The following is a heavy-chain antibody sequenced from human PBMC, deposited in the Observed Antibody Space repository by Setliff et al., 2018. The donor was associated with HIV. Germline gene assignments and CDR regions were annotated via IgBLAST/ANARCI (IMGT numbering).Heavy chain of an antibody. CDR2: INEDGSDK. Sequence: QPGGSLRLSCATSGFTFTNHAMHWVRQAPGKGLEWVANINEDGSDKYYMDSVKGRFSISRDNADNSLYLQMNSLRGEDTAIYYCALLWPFDYWGQGALVTSPQ. D-gene: IGHD3-10*01. V-gene: IGHV3-7*03. CDR1: GFTFTNHA. CDR3: ALLWPFDY. J-gene: IGHJ4*02.